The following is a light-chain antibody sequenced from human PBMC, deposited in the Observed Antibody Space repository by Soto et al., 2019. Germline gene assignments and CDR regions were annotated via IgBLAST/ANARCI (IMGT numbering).Light chain of an antibody. CDR2: EDN. CDR1: SGNIASNY. CDR3: QSCGSGIQGV. Sequence: NFMLTQPHSVSESPGKTVTISCTRSSGNIASNYVQWYQQRPGSAPTTVIYEDNLRPSGVPDRFSGSIDRSSNSASLTISGLKTEDEADYFCQSCGSGIQGVFGGGTKVTVL. V-gene: IGLV6-57*04. J-gene: IGLJ3*02.